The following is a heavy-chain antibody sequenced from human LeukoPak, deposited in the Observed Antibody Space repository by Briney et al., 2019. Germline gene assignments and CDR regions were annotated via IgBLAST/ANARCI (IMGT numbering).Heavy chain of an antibody. CDR2: IYPGDSDT. Sequence: GESLKISCKGSGYSFTSYWIGWVRQMPGKGLGWMGIIYPGDSDTRYSPSFQGQVTISADKSISTAYLQWSSLKASDTAMYYCARLGYYYDSSGYYFDYWGQGTLVTVSS. CDR1: GYSFTSYW. J-gene: IGHJ4*02. V-gene: IGHV5-51*01. D-gene: IGHD3-22*01. CDR3: ARLGYYYDSSGYYFDY.